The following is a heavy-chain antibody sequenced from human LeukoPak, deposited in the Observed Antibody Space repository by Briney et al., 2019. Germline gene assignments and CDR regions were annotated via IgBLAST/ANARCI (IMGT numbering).Heavy chain of an antibody. J-gene: IGHJ4*02. CDR2: MNPNSGNT. CDR1: GYTFTSYD. D-gene: IGHD2-2*01. CDR3: ARGGVRGVVVPAAIRGSPPDY. V-gene: IGHV1-8*01. Sequence: ASVKLSCKASGYTFTSYDINWVRQATGQGLEWMGWMNPNSGNTGYAQKFQGRVTMTRNTSISTAYMELSSLRSEDTAVYYCARGGVRGVVVPAAIRGSPPDYWGQGTLVTVSS.